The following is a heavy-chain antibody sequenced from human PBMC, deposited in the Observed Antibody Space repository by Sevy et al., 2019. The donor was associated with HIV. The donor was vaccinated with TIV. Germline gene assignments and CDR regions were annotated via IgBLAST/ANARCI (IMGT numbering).Heavy chain of an antibody. V-gene: IGHV3-23*01. Sequence: GGSLRLSCAASGFPFSNYAMSWVRQAPGKGLEWVSTLIGGGSRTYYADSVTGRFIISRANSRNTLYLQMNSLRAEDRAIFYCAKRRVQSGLSGGGANFGMDVCGRGTTVTVSS. CDR1: GFPFSNYA. CDR2: LIGGGSRT. D-gene: IGHD2-8*02. J-gene: IGHJ6*02. CDR3: AKRRVQSGLSGGGANFGMDV.